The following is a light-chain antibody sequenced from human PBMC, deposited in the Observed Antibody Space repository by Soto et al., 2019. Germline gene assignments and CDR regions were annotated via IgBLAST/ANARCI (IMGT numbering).Light chain of an antibody. CDR2: SAS. CDR3: QKFNTAPLT. J-gene: IGKJ5*01. Sequence: DIQMTQSPSSLSASVGDRVTITCRASQDISVYLAWYQQKPGKVPKLLIYSASTLQSGVPSRFIRSGSGTDFTLTISSLQPEDVATYYCQKFNTAPLTFGQGTRLEIK. CDR1: QDISVY. V-gene: IGKV1-27*01.